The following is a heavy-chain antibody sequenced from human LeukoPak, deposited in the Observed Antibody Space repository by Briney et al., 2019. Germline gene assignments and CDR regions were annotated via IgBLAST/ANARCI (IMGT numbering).Heavy chain of an antibody. CDR1: GGSFSGYY. Sequence: SETLSLTCAVYGGSFSGYYWSWIRQPPGKGLEWIGEINHSGSTNYNPSLKSRDTISVDTSKNQFSLKLSSVTAADTAVYYCARDDPFYDSSGPDYWGQGTLVTVSS. V-gene: IGHV4-34*01. J-gene: IGHJ4*02. CDR2: INHSGST. CDR3: ARDDPFYDSSGPDY. D-gene: IGHD3-22*01.